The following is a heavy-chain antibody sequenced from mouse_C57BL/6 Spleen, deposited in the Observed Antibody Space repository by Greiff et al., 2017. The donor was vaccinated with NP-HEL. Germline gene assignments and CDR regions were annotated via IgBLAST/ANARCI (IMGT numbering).Heavy chain of an antibody. D-gene: IGHD3-2*02. CDR3: ARNGDSSAPAWFAY. CDR1: GYAFSSSW. J-gene: IGHJ3*01. V-gene: IGHV1-82*01. Sequence: QVQLQQSGPELVKPGASVKISCKASGYAFSSSWMNWVKQRPGKGLEWIGRIYPGDGDTNYNGKFKGKATLTADESSSTAYMQLSSLTSEDSAVYFCARNGDSSAPAWFAYWGQGTLVTVSA. CDR2: IYPGDGDT.